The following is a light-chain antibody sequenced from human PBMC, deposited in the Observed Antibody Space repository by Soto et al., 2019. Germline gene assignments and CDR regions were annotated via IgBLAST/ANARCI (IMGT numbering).Light chain of an antibody. V-gene: IGLV2-14*01. Sequence: QSALTQPASVSGSPGQSITISCTGTSSDVGGYNYVSWYQPHPDKAPKLMIYEVSNRPSGVSNRFSGSKSGNTASLTISGLQAEYEADYYCSSYTSSGTLVFGGGTKLTVL. J-gene: IGLJ2*01. CDR2: EVS. CDR3: SSYTSSGTLV. CDR1: SSDVGGYNY.